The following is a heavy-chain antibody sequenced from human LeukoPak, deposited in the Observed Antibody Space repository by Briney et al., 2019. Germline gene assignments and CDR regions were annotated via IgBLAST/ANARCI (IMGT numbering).Heavy chain of an antibody. CDR2: IYYSGST. CDR1: GGSISSGDYY. V-gene: IGHV4-30-4*08. Sequence: SQTLSLTCTVSGGSISSGDYYWSWIRQPPGKGLEWIGYIYYSGSTYYNPSLKSRVTISVDTSKNQFSLKLSSVTAADTAVYCCARVEYNWNDEGFDYWGQGTLVTVSS. J-gene: IGHJ4*02. CDR3: ARVEYNWNDEGFDY. D-gene: IGHD1-20*01.